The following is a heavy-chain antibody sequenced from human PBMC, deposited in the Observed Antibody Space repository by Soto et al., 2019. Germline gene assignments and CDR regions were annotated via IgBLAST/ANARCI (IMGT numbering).Heavy chain of an antibody. V-gene: IGHV3-11*01. CDR1: GFTFRDFY. CDR3: ARRDYFDY. CDR2: ISSSRSTSTTI. J-gene: IGHJ4*02. Sequence: GGSLRLSCAASGFTFRDFYMYWIRQAPGKGLECVSYISSSRSTSTTIYYADSVRGRFTISRDNAKNSLYLQMNSLTADDTAVYYCARRDYFDYWGQGTLVTVSS.